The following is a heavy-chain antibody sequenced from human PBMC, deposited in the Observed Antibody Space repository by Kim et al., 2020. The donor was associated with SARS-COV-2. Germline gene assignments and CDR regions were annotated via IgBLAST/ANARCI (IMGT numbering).Heavy chain of an antibody. V-gene: IGHV3-21*04. CDR2: ISSGSHFI. CDR3: ARGGSGSYQGIH. J-gene: IGHJ4*02. CDR1: GYVFSSYT. Sequence: GGSLRLSCTASGYVFSSYTMNWVRQAPGKGLEWVASISSGSHFIYYADSVKGRFTLSRDNSKTSVSLQMVSLRVEDTATYYCARGGSGSYQGIHWGQG. D-gene: IGHD3-10*01.